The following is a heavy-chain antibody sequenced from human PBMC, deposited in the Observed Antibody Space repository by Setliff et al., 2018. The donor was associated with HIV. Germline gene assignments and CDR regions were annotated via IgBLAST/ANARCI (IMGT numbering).Heavy chain of an antibody. J-gene: IGHJ4*02. Sequence: SETLSLTCTVSGVSVSSGGYYWSWIRQHPGKGLEWIGYVYYTGTSYFNPSLKSRITISVDTSKNHFSLKLGFVTAADTAVYYCARTRGYTYGYIDSWAQGTLVTVSS. V-gene: IGHV4-31*03. CDR1: GVSVSSGGYY. D-gene: IGHD5-18*01. CDR2: VYYTGTS. CDR3: ARTRGYTYGYIDS.